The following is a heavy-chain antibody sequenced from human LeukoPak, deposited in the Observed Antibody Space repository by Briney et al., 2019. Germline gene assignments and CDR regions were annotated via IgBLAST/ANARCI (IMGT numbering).Heavy chain of an antibody. V-gene: IGHV1-8*03. CDR1: GYTFTSYD. J-gene: IGHJ6*03. CDR3: ARGYYYYYMDV. CDR2: MNPNSGNT. Sequence: GASVKVSCKASGYTFTSYDINWVRQATGQGLEWMGWMNPNSGNTGYAQRFQGRVTITRNTSISTAYMELSSLRSEDTAVYYCARGYYYYYMDVWGKGTTVTVSS.